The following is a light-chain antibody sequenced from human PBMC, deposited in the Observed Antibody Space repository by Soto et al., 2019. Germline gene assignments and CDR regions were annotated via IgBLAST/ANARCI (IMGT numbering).Light chain of an antibody. J-gene: IGLJ2*01. CDR1: SSDVGGYNY. CDR2: EAR. CDR3: SSYTSSRIPV. Sequence: QSVLTQPASVSGSPGQSITISCTGTSSDVGGYNYVSWYQQHPGKAPKLMIYEARNRPSGVSTRFSGFKSGNTASLTISGLQAEDEADYYCSSYTSSRIPVFGGGTKLTVL. V-gene: IGLV2-14*01.